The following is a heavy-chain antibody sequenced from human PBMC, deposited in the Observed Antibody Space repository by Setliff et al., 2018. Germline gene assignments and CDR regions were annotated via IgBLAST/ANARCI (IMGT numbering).Heavy chain of an antibody. CDR3: ARDRGGGLYDY. V-gene: IGHV3-7*01. CDR1: GFSFSIFW. J-gene: IGHJ4*02. Sequence: GGSLRLSCAGSGFSFSIFWMSWVRQAPGKGLEWVATIKQDGSEKFYVDSVKGRFTISRDNAKNSLYLQMDSLRVEDTAMYFCARDRGGGLYDYWGRGALVTVSS. D-gene: IGHD3-16*01. CDR2: IKQDGSEK.